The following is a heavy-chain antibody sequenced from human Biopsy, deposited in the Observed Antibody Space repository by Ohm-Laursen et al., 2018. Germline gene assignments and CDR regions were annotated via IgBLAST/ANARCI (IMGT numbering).Heavy chain of an antibody. J-gene: IGHJ6*02. CDR3: ARATNSTGWPYYYFYGMDV. CDR1: GDSISSDY. Sequence: TLSLTCPVSGDSISSDYWSWIRQTPGKGLEWIGYIYYSGSTNYNPSLKSRVTISVDTSKNQFSLRLNSVTAADTAVYYCARATNSTGWPYYYFYGMDVWGQGTTVTVSS. CDR2: IYYSGST. D-gene: IGHD2/OR15-2a*01. V-gene: IGHV4-59*01.